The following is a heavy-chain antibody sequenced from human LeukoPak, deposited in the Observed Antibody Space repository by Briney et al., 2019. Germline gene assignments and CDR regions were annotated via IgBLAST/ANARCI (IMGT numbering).Heavy chain of an antibody. Sequence: GASVKVSCKASGYTFTSCGINWVRQAPGQGPEWMGWISAYNGNTNYAQKVQGRVTLTTDTSTNTAYMELRSLRSDDTAVYYCARAAKISSGWRTFGMDVWGQGTTVTVSS. CDR2: ISAYNGNT. CDR1: GYTFTSCG. J-gene: IGHJ6*02. V-gene: IGHV1-18*01. D-gene: IGHD6-19*01. CDR3: ARAAKISSGWRTFGMDV.